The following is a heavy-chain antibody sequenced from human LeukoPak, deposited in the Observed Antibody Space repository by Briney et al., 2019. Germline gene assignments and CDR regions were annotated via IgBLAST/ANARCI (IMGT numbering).Heavy chain of an antibody. V-gene: IGHV4-34*01. CDR3: ARDSSGYYQGSFDY. J-gene: IGHJ4*02. Sequence: SATLSLTCAVYGGSFSGYYWSWIRQPPGNGLEWIGEINHSGSTNYNPSLKSRVTISVDTSKNQCSLKLSSVTAADTAVYYCARDSSGYYQGSFDYWGQGTLVTVA. CDR1: GGSFSGYY. CDR2: INHSGST. D-gene: IGHD3-22*01.